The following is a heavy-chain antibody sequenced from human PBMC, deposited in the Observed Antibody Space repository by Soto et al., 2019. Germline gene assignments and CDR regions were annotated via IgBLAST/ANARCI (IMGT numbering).Heavy chain of an antibody. D-gene: IGHD1-26*01. J-gene: IGHJ4*02. V-gene: IGHV3-30-3*01. CDR3: ARGRRELRGEWFGR. Sequence: QVQLVESGGGVVQPGRSLRLSCAASGFTFSSYAMHWVRQAPGKGLEWVAVISYDGSNKYYADSVKGRFTISRDNSKNTMDLQMSSRRGEDTAVYYCARGRRELRGEWFGRWGQGTQVTV. CDR1: GFTFSSYA. CDR2: ISYDGSNK.